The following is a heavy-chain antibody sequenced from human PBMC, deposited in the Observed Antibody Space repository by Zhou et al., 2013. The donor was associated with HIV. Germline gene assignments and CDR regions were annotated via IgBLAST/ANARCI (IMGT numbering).Heavy chain of an antibody. CDR1: GGTLSSFSGYA. CDR2: IIPMFITP. V-gene: IGHV1-69*12. D-gene: IGHD6-13*01. J-gene: IGHJ6*03. CDR3: TRSRYSSSWNIGRKVGHYYNMDI. Sequence: QVELVQSGAEVKKPGSSVKVSCKAPGGTLSSFSGYAIAWVRQAPGQGLEWMGGIIPMFITPDYARKFQGRVTITADESTSTAYMELSSLRSDDTAVYYCTRSRYSSSWNIGRKVGHYYNMDIWGKGTTVTVSS.